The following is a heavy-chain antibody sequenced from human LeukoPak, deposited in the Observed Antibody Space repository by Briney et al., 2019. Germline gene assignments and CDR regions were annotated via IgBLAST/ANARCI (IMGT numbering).Heavy chain of an antibody. CDR2: INPNRGDT. CDR3: TRDLLGFATTPLSD. Sequence: ASVKVSCKASGYTFTNNYIHWVRQAPGHGLEWMGWINPNRGDTNYAQKFQGRVTMTGDTSISTAFMELTRLTSDDTAVYYCTRDLLGFATTPLSDWGQGTLVTVSS. J-gene: IGHJ4*02. CDR1: GYTFTNNY. V-gene: IGHV1-2*02. D-gene: IGHD4-17*01.